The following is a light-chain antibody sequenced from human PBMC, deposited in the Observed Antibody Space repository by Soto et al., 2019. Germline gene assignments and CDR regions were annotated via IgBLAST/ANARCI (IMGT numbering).Light chain of an antibody. V-gene: IGKV2-30*01. CDR2: KLS. CDR3: MQGTHRPTT. Sequence: DVVMTQSPLSLPVTLGQPASISCRSSQGLVYRDGNTYLNWFQQRPGQSPRRLYYKLSNRDPGVPDRFSGSGSGTHFALKISRVEAEDVGVYYCMQGTHRPTTFGQGTRLEIK. J-gene: IGKJ5*01. CDR1: QGLVYRDGNTY.